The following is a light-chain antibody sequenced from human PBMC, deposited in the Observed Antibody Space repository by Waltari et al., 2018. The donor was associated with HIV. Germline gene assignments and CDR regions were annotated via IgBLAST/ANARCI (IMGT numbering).Light chain of an antibody. J-gene: IGLJ1*01. CDR3: QVWDSSSDHYV. Sequence: SYLLPQPPSGSVAPGQTARSTRRGSNIGSKSAHRYQQKPGQAPVLVVYDDSDRPSGIPERFSGSNSGNTATLTISRVEAGDEADYYCQVWDSSSDHYVFGTGTKVTVL. CDR2: DDS. CDR1: NIGSKS. V-gene: IGLV3-21*02.